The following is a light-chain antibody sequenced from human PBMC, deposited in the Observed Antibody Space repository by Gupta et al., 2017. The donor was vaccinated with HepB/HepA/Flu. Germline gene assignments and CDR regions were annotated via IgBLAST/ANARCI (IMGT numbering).Light chain of an antibody. CDR1: QSSSTW. Sequence: DIQMTQSPSTLSASVGDRVTLTCRASQSSSTWLAWYQQKSGKAPKLLIYKASNLQSGVPSRFSGSGSETEFTLTISSLQPDDFATYYCQQYNNSSPLTFGQGTKVEIK. V-gene: IGKV1-5*03. CDR2: KAS. J-gene: IGKJ1*01. CDR3: QQYNNSSPLT.